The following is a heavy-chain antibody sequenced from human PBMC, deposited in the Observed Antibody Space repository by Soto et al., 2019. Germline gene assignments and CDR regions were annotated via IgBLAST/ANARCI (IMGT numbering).Heavy chain of an antibody. CDR2: MNPNSGNT. J-gene: IGHJ5*02. V-gene: IGHV1-8*01. CDR3: ARGVYDSSGYYWA. D-gene: IGHD3-22*01. Sequence: GXSVKVSCKASVYSFTSYDINWVRQATGQGLEWMGWMNPNSGNTGYAQKFQGRVTMTRNTSISTAYMELSSLRSEDTAVYYCARGVYDSSGYYWAWGQGTLVTVSS. CDR1: VYSFTSYD.